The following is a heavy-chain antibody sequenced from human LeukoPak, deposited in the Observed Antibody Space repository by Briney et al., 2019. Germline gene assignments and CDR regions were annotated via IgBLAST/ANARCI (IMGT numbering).Heavy chain of an antibody. Sequence: SETLSLTCTVSGGSISSGDYYWSWIRQPPGKGLEWIGYIYYSGSTYYNPSLKSRVTISVDTSKNQFSLKLSSVTAADTAVYYCARGGHDYGAHYYYYGMDVWGQGPRSPSP. J-gene: IGHJ6*02. D-gene: IGHD4-17*01. V-gene: IGHV4-30-4*01. CDR3: ARGGHDYGAHYYYYGMDV. CDR1: GGSISSGDYY. CDR2: IYYSGST.